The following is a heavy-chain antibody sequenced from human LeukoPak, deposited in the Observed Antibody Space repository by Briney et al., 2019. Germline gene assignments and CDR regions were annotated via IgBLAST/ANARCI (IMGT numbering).Heavy chain of an antibody. Sequence: TGGSLRLSCAASGFTFDDYAMHWVRQAPAKGLEWVSGISWSSGSIGYADSVKGRFTISRDNAKNSLYLQMNSLRAEDTALYYCAKAYCSSTSCYGDYFDYWGQGTLVTVSS. J-gene: IGHJ4*02. CDR1: GFTFDDYA. CDR2: ISWSSGSI. CDR3: AKAYCSSTSCYGDYFDY. D-gene: IGHD2-2*01. V-gene: IGHV3-9*01.